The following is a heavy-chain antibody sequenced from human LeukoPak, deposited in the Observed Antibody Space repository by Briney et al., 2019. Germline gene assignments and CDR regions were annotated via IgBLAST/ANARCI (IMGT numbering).Heavy chain of an antibody. Sequence: PGGSLRLSCGASGFTFSSYSMNWVRQAPGKGLEWVSSISSSSSYIYYADSVKGRFTISRDNAKNSLYLQMNSLRAEDTAVYYCARDKVVAAKASDYWGQGTLVTVSS. CDR3: ARDKVVAAKASDY. D-gene: IGHD2-15*01. CDR2: ISSSSSYI. CDR1: GFTFSSYS. V-gene: IGHV3-21*01. J-gene: IGHJ4*02.